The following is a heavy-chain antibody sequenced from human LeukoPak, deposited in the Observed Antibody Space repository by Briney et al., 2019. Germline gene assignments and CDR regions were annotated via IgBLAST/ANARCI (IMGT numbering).Heavy chain of an antibody. CDR3: ARDPTTVVTTPYYFDD. CDR2: INHRGST. J-gene: IGHJ4*02. V-gene: IGHV4-34*01. CDR1: GGSFIGYH. D-gene: IGHD4-23*01. Sequence: PSETLSLTRAVSGGSFIGYHWNWIRQPPGKGLEWIGEINHRGSTNYNPSLKSRVTLSVDTSKNQFSLRLRSVTVADTAVYYCARDPTTVVTTPYYFDDWGQGTLVTVSS.